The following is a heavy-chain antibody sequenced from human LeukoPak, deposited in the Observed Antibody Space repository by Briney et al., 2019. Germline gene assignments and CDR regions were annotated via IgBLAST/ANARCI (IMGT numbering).Heavy chain of an antibody. CDR1: GFTFSSYA. CDR3: ARGNTDIVGYYLDY. D-gene: IGHD5-18*01. Sequence: GGSLRLSCAASGFTFSSYAMSWVRQAPGKGLEWVANIKQDGSEKYSVDSLKGRFTISRDNAKNSVYLQMNSLRAEDTAVYYCARGNTDIVGYYLDYWGQGTLVTVSS. J-gene: IGHJ4*02. CDR2: IKQDGSEK. V-gene: IGHV3-7*01.